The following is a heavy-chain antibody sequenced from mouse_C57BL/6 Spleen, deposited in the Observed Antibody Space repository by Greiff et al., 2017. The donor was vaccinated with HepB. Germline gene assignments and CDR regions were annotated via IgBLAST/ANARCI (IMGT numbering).Heavy chain of an antibody. CDR3: ANDYDAMDY. CDR1: GYTFTSYT. Sequence: VKVVESGAELARPGASVKMSCKASGYTFTSYTMHWVKQRPGQGLEWIGYINPSSGYTKYNQKFKDKATLTADKSSSTAYMQLSSLTSEDSAVYYCANDYDAMDYWGQGTSVTVSS. J-gene: IGHJ4*01. V-gene: IGHV1-4*01. CDR2: INPSSGYT.